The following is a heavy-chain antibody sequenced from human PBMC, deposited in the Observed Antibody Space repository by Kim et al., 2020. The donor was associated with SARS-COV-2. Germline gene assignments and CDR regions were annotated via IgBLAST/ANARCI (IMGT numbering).Heavy chain of an antibody. CDR3: ARRRKPYYWYFDL. CDR1: GGSITNDNYF. J-gene: IGHJ2*01. Sequence: SETLSLTCTVSGGSITNDNYFWGWVRQPPGKALEWIGSMYYTGISYYSPSLKSRAAISLDTSNSQCSLQLTSVTAADTAVYYCARRRKPYYWYFDLWGRGTLVTVSS. V-gene: IGHV4-39*07. CDR2: MYYTGIS.